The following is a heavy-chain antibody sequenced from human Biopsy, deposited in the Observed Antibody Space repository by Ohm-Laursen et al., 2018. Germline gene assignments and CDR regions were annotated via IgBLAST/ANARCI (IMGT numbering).Heavy chain of an antibody. Sequence: SDTLSLTCAVSGDSISGYYWNWIRQPPGKRLEWIGYILSTGSTDYNPSLQSRVSISLDLSTDQFSLKVDSVTAADTAVYYCARVVGAATGFDSWGRGIPVIVSS. CDR1: GDSISGYY. J-gene: IGHJ4*02. CDR2: ILSTGST. D-gene: IGHD1-26*01. CDR3: ARVVGAATGFDS. V-gene: IGHV4-59*07.